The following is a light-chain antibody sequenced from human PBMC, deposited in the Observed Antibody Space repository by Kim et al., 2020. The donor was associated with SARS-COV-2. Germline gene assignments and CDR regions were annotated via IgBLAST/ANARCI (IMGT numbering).Light chain of an antibody. CDR2: GAS. Sequence: EIVLTQSPGPLSLSPGERATLSCRASQSVSRKYFAWYQQKPGQAPRLLIYGASSRASGIPERFSGSGSGTDFTLTIIRLEPEDSAVYYCQQYGGSPRYSFGQGTKLEI. CDR3: QQYGGSPRYS. J-gene: IGKJ2*01. V-gene: IGKV3-20*01. CDR1: QSVSRKY.